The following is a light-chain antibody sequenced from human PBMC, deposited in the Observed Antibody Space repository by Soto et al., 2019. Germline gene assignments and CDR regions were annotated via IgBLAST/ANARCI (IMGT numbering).Light chain of an antibody. CDR3: QQRCNWGMYT. CDR2: GVS. Sequence: EIVLTQSPATLSLSPGERATLSCRASQTVSRYLAWFQQKPGQAPRLLISGVSNRATGIPGRFSGRGSGTDFTLTISSLEPDDFAVYYCQQRCNWGMYTFGQGTKLEIE. J-gene: IGKJ2*01. CDR1: QTVSRY. V-gene: IGKV3-11*01.